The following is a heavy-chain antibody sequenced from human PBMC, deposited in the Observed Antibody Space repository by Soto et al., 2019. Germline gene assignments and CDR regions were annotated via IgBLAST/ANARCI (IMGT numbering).Heavy chain of an antibody. Sequence: PSETLSLTCTVSGGSISSSSYYWGWIRQPPGKGLEWIGSIYYSGSTYYNPSLKSRVTISVDTSKNQFSLKLSSVTAADTALYYCARHLPYGSGSYNYYYMDVWGKGTTVTVSS. V-gene: IGHV4-39*01. CDR1: GGSISSSSYY. D-gene: IGHD3-10*01. CDR2: IYYSGST. CDR3: ARHLPYGSGSYNYYYMDV. J-gene: IGHJ6*03.